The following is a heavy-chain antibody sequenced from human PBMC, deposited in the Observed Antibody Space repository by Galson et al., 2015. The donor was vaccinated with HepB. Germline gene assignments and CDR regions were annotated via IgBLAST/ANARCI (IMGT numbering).Heavy chain of an antibody. V-gene: IGHV3-48*01. CDR2: ISSSSSTI. Sequence: SLRLSCAASGFTFSSYSMNWVRQAPGKGLEWVSYISSSSSTIYYADSVKGRFTISRDNAKNSLYLQMNSLRAEDTAVYYCAREYSSGWYRPGYYGMDVWGQGTTVTVSS. J-gene: IGHJ6*02. CDR3: AREYSSGWYRPGYYGMDV. D-gene: IGHD6-19*01. CDR1: GFTFSSYS.